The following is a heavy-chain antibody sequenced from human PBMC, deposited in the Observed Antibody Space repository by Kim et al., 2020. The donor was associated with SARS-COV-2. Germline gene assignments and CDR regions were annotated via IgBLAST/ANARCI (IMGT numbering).Heavy chain of an antibody. Sequence: SQTLSLTCTISGDSVSSNRAAWTWIRQSPSRGLEWLGRTYYRSKWYNDYAVSVKSRVAFNPDTSKNHFSLQLNSVTPEDTALYYWTREGSTGWLDYWGQGTLVTVSS. V-gene: IGHV6-1*01. CDR1: GDSVSSNRAA. CDR3: TREGSTGWLDY. D-gene: IGHD6-19*01. J-gene: IGHJ4*02. CDR2: TYYRSKWYN.